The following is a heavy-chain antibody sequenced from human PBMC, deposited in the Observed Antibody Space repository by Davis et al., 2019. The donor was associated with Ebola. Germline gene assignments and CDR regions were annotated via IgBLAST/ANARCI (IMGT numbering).Heavy chain of an antibody. J-gene: IGHJ6*02. CDR3: ARSPGLRIGSSWHYYYYGMDV. Sequence: AASVKVSCKASGGTFSSYAISWVRQAPGQGLEWMGGIIPIFGTANYAQKFQGRVTITADESTSTAYMELSSLRSEDTAVYYCARSPGLRIGSSWHYYYYGMDVWGQGTTVTVSS. V-gene: IGHV1-69*13. D-gene: IGHD6-13*01. CDR2: IIPIFGTA. CDR1: GGTFSSYA.